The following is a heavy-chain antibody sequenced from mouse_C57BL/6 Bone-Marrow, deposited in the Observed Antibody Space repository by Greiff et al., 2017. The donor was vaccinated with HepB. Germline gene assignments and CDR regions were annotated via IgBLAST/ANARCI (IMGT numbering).Heavy chain of an antibody. J-gene: IGHJ2*01. V-gene: IGHV1-19*01. CDR1: GYTFTDYY. D-gene: IGHD4-1*01. CDR3: ARPPYPLGGYFDY. CDR2: INPYNGGT. Sequence: VQLQQSGPVLVKPGASVKMSCKASGYTFTDYYMNWVKQSHGKSLEWIGVINPYNGGTSYNQKFKGKATLTVDKSSSTAYMELNSLTSEDSAVYYCARPPYPLGGYFDYWGQGTTLTVSS.